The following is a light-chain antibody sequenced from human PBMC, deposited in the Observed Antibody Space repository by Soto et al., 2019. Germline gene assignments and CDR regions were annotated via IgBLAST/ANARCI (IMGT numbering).Light chain of an antibody. J-gene: IGLJ3*02. CDR2: VNSDGSH. Sequence: QLVLTQSPTASASLGASVRLTCTLSSGHSTYAIAWHQQQPEKGPRYLMEVNSDGSHNRGDGIPDRFSGSTSGAERYLTISSLQSEDEADYYCQTWGTGTWVFGGGTQLTVL. CDR1: SGHSTYA. V-gene: IGLV4-69*01. CDR3: QTWGTGTWV.